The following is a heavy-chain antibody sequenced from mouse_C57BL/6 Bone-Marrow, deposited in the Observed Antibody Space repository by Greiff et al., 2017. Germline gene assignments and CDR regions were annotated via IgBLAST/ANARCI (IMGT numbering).Heavy chain of an antibody. CDR2: IDPSDSYT. V-gene: IGHV1-59*01. Sequence: VQLQQPGAELVRPGTSVKLSCKASGYTFTSYWMHWVKQRPGQGLEWIGVIDPSDSYTNYNQKFKGKATLTVDTSSSTAYMQLSSLTSEDSAVYYCARGGLRAYWGQGTLVTGSA. CDR3: ARGGLRAY. J-gene: IGHJ3*01. CDR1: GYTFTSYW. D-gene: IGHD2-2*01.